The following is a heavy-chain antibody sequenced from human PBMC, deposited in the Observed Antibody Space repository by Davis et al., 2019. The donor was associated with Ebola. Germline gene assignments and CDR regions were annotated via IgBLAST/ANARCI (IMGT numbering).Heavy chain of an antibody. Sequence: ASVKVSCKASGYTFTSYAMHWVRQAPGQRLEWMGWINAGNGNTKYSQKFQGRVTITRDTSASTAYMELSSLRSEDTAVYYCARGAKWIQLCLPPEYYYMDVWGKGTTVTVSS. CDR2: INAGNGNT. J-gene: IGHJ6*03. V-gene: IGHV1-3*01. CDR3: ARGAKWIQLCLPPEYYYMDV. CDR1: GYTFTSYA. D-gene: IGHD5-18*01.